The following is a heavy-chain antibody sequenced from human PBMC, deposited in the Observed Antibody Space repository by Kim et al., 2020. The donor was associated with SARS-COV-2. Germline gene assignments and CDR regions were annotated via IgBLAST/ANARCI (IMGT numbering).Heavy chain of an antibody. D-gene: IGHD5-12*01. CDR1: GFTFSNYG. CDR2: TSYDGSNK. Sequence: GGSLRLSCAASGFTFSNYGMHWVRQAPGKGLEWVAVTSYDGSNKDYADSVKGRFTISRDNSRNTLYLQMNSLRSEDRAVYYCAKSARAYNLFSGPYSHIMRDGLNVWGQGTTVTVSS. J-gene: IGHJ6*02. CDR3: AKSARAYNLFSGPYSHIMRDGLNV. V-gene: IGHV3-30*18.